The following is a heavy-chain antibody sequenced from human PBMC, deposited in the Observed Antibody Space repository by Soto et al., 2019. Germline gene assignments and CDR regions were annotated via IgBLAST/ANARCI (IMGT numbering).Heavy chain of an antibody. V-gene: IGHV1-69*12. J-gene: IGHJ6*04. Sequence: QVQLVQSGAEVKKPGSSVKVSCKTSGGTFRTSAISWVRQAPGQGLEWMGGIMPVFPTPDYAQKFQGRVTITAEESTGTAYMEQSSLRSEDTAVYYCARDKDRQQLGGNYYYIMDVWGKGTTVTVSS. CDR2: IMPVFPTP. D-gene: IGHD3-3*02. CDR3: ARDKDRQQLGGNYYYIMDV. CDR1: GGTFRTSA.